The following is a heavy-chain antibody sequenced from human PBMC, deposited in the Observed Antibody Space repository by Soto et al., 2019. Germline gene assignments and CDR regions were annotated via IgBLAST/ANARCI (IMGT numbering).Heavy chain of an antibody. Sequence: SGTLYVTFAVHGGSTNTYHWDWIRQPPGKGLEWIGYIYYRGTTNYNPSLSSRVTISVDTSKNQFSLRLSSVTAADTAVYYCARRKDYYYGMDVWGQGTTIT. V-gene: IGHV4-59*08. J-gene: IGHJ6*02. CDR1: GGSTNTYH. CDR3: ARRKDYYYGMDV. CDR2: IYYRGTT.